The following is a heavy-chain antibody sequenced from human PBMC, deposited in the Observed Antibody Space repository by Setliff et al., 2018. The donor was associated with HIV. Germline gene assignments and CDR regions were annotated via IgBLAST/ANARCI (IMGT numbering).Heavy chain of an antibody. CDR3: SRGIVQRQWLRSLIFYYYYMDV. D-gene: IGHD5-12*01. CDR1: GGSFSDYN. Sequence: PSETLSLTCAVYGGSFSDYNWSWIRQSPGRGLEWIGEINHNGGTNYNPSLKSRVTISADTSKNQFSLKMRSVTAGDTAVYYCSRGIVQRQWLRSLIFYYYYMDVWASGTMVTVSS. V-gene: IGHV4-34*01. CDR2: INHNGGT. J-gene: IGHJ6*03.